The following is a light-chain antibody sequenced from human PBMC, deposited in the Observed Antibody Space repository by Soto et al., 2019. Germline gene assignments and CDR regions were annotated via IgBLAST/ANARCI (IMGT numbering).Light chain of an antibody. CDR1: HDIDNF. V-gene: IGKV1-27*01. Sequence: DIRMTQSPPSLSAFVGDKVTITCRASHDIDNFLAWYHQKPGEVPKLPIYAASTLESGASSRFSGSGAGTVFTLTISSLQPEDVGSYYCQRYDSVPRTFGQGTKVEVK. CDR3: QRYDSVPRT. J-gene: IGKJ1*01. CDR2: AAS.